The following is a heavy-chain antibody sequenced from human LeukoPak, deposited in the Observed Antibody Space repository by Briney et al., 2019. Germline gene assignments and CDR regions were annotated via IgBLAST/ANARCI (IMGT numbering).Heavy chain of an antibody. D-gene: IGHD6-19*01. Sequence: TGGSLGLTCAASGFTFSNYAMHWVRQAQGTGLEWVALISYDGSSIRYADSVRGRFTISRDNSKNTLYLEVSSLRADDTAVYYCVRDHSTGGSGWYYDSWGQGTLLTVSS. V-gene: IGHV3-30*04. CDR1: GFTFSNYA. CDR2: ISYDGSSI. CDR3: VRDHSTGGSGWYYDS. J-gene: IGHJ5*01.